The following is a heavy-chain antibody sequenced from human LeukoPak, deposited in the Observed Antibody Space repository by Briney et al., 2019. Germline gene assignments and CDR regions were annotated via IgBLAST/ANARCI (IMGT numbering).Heavy chain of an antibody. Sequence: PSETLSLTCTVSGGSISRYDWSWIRQPPGKGLEWIGEINHSGSTKYNPSLKSRVTISVDMSKNQFSLKLSSVTAADTAVYYCARRVGRWFGERAYYYNYMDVWGKGATVTISS. CDR3: ARRVGRWFGERAYYYNYMDV. CDR2: INHSGST. V-gene: IGHV4-34*01. J-gene: IGHJ6*03. CDR1: GGSISRYD. D-gene: IGHD3-10*01.